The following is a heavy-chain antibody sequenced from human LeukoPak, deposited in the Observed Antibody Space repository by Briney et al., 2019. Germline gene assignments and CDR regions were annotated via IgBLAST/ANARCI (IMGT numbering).Heavy chain of an antibody. J-gene: IGHJ4*02. Sequence: GGSLRLSCAASGFTFSSYGMHWVLQAPGKGLEWVAFIRYDGSNKYYADSVKGRFTISRDNSKNTLYLQMNSLRGDDTAVYYCATVAGDCSGGRCYLLRFDYWGQGTLVTVPS. V-gene: IGHV3-30*02. D-gene: IGHD2-15*01. CDR2: IRYDGSNK. CDR1: GFTFSSYG. CDR3: ATVAGDCSGGRCYLLRFDY.